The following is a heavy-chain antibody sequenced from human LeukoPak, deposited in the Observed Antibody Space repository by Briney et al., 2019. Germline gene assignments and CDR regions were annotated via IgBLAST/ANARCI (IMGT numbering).Heavy chain of an antibody. J-gene: IGHJ4*02. CDR3: ARDPYTSSLFDY. CDR1: GYTFTSHY. V-gene: IGHV1-46*01. CDR2: INPISGST. Sequence: ASVKVSCKASGYTFTSHYMHWVRQAPGQGLEWMGIINPISGSTTYAQKLQGRVTMTRDTSTSTVYMDLNSLRSEDTAIYYCARDPYTSSLFDYWGQGTLVTVSS. D-gene: IGHD6-6*01.